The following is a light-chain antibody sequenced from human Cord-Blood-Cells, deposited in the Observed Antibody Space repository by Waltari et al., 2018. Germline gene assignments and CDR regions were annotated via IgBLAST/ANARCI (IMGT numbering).Light chain of an antibody. CDR2: DVS. Sequence: QSALTQPASAYGSPAHSINIPCTRTSSDVGGYNYVPCYQHHPDKTPNLMICDVSNRPSVVSHRFSGSKSGNTASLTISGLQAEDEADYYCSSYTSSSTYVFGTGTKVTVL. V-gene: IGLV2-14*03. J-gene: IGLJ1*01. CDR1: SSDVGGYNY. CDR3: SSYTSSSTYV.